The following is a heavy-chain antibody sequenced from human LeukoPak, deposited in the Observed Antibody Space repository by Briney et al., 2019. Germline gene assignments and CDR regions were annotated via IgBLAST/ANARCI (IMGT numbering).Heavy chain of an antibody. CDR3: ARVPRRWLQFAQFDY. V-gene: IGHV1-2*02. J-gene: IGHJ4*02. D-gene: IGHD5-24*01. Sequence: ASVKVSFKASGYTFTGYYMHWVRQAPGQGLEWMGWINPNSGGTNYAQKFQGRVTMTRDTSISTAYMELSRLRPDDTAVYYCARVPRRWLQFAQFDYWGQGTLVTVFS. CDR1: GYTFTGYY. CDR2: INPNSGGT.